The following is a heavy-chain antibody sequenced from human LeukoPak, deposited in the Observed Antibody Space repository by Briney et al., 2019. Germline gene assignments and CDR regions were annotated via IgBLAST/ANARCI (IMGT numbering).Heavy chain of an antibody. J-gene: IGHJ5*02. CDR1: GGSISSYY. Sequence: SETLSLTCTVSGGSISSYYWSWIRQPPGKGLEWIGYIYYSGNTNYSPSLKSRVTISVDTSKNQFSLKLSSVTAADTAVYYCAKNGQSGFSFDPWGQGTLVTVSS. D-gene: IGHD1-26*01. CDR3: AKNGQSGFSFDP. V-gene: IGHV4-59*12. CDR2: IYYSGNT.